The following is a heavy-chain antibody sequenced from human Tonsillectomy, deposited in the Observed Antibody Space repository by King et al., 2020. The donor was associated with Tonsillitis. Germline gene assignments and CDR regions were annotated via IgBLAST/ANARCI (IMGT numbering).Heavy chain of an antibody. D-gene: IGHD2-15*01. CDR3: ARLYSDTLYFDY. CDR1: GGSISSSIYY. V-gene: IGHV4-39*01. CDR2: IYYSVST. Sequence: QLQESGPGLVKPSETLSLTCTVSGGSISSSIYYWGWIRQPPGKGLEWIGSIYYSVSTYYNPSLKSRVTISVDTSKNQFSLKLSSVTAADPAVYYCARLYSDTLYFDYWGQGTLVTVSS. J-gene: IGHJ4*02.